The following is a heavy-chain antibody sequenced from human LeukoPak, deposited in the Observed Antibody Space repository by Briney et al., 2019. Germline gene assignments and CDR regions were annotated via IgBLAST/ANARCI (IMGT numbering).Heavy chain of an antibody. D-gene: IGHD5-24*01. CDR1: GGSISSYY. V-gene: IGHV4-59*01. CDR2: IYYSGST. CDR3: AKGVDGYNVHIDY. J-gene: IGHJ4*02. Sequence: SETLSLTCTVSGGSISSYYWSWIRQPPGKGLEWIGYIYYSGSTNYNPSLKSRVTISVDTSKNQFSLKLSSVTAADTAVYYCAKGVDGYNVHIDYWGQGTLVTVSP.